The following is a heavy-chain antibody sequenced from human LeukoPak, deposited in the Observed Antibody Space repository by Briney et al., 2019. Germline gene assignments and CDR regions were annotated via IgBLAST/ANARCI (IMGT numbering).Heavy chain of an antibody. J-gene: IGHJ4*02. Sequence: PGGSLRLSCAASGFTFSSYAMHWVRQAPGKGLEWVAVISYDGSNKYYADSVKGRFTISRDNSKNTLYLQMNSLRAEDTAVYYCAREGVDGQQLVLGPADFDYWGQGTLVTVSS. CDR2: ISYDGSNK. CDR1: GFTFSSYA. V-gene: IGHV3-30-3*01. CDR3: AREGVDGQQLVLGPADFDY. D-gene: IGHD6-13*01.